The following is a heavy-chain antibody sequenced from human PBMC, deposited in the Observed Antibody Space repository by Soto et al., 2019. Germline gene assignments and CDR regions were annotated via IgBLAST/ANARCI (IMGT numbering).Heavy chain of an antibody. D-gene: IGHD2-15*01. Sequence: GSLRLSCAASGFTFSSYAMSWVRQAPGKGLEWVSAISGSGGSTYYADSVKGRFTISRDNSKNTLYLQMNSLRAEDTAVYYCARGRDCSGGSCYSVYYYMDVWGKGTTVTVSS. CDR3: ARGRDCSGGSCYSVYYYMDV. J-gene: IGHJ6*03. V-gene: IGHV3-23*01. CDR2: ISGSGGST. CDR1: GFTFSSYA.